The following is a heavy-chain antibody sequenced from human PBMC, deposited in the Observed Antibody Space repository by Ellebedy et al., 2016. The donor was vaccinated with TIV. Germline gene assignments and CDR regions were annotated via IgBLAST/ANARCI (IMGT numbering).Heavy chain of an antibody. CDR3: ARDRESSYGAY. CDR2: IIPIFGTA. CDR1: GGTFSSYA. J-gene: IGHJ4*02. Sequence: AASVKVSCKASGGTFSSYAISWVRQAPGQGLEWMGGIIPIFGTANYAQKFQGRVTITADKSTSTAYMELSSLRSEDTAVYYCARDRESSYGAYWGQGTLVTVSS. D-gene: IGHD5-18*01. V-gene: IGHV1-69*06.